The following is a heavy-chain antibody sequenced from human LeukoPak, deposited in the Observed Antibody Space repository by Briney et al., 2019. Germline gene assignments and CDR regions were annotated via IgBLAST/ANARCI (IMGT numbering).Heavy chain of an antibody. CDR2: ISSYNGNT. Sequence: ASVKVSCKASGYTFTSYGLSWVRQAPRQGLEWMGWISSYNGNTNYAQKLQGRVTMTTDTYTSTAYMELRSLRSDDTTVYYCARAGVLMVYGDYWGQGTLVTVSS. D-gene: IGHD2-8*01. CDR3: ARAGVLMVYGDY. CDR1: GYTFTSYG. J-gene: IGHJ4*02. V-gene: IGHV1-18*01.